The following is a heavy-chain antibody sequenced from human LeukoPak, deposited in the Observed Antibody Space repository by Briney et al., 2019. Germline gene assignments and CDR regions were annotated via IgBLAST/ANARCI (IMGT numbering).Heavy chain of an antibody. CDR3: AKDTRAGG. CDR1: GFTFSSYA. Sequence: GGSLRLSCAASGFTFSSYAMNWIRQAPGRGLEWVSGISAGGDNAHYADSVKGRFTISRDNSKNTLFLQMNGLRAEDTAVYYCAKDTRAGGWGQGTLVTVSS. D-gene: IGHD1-26*01. V-gene: IGHV3-23*01. CDR2: ISAGGDNA. J-gene: IGHJ4*02.